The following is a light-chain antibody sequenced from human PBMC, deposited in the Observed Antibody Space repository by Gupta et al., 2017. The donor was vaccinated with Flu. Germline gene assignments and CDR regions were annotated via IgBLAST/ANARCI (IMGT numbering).Light chain of an antibody. J-gene: IGKJ1*01. Sequence: GTLLLSPGDRATLSCRANQSISSRYLAWYQQKPGQAPRLLIYGASSRATGMPDRFSGSGAGTDFTLTISRLEPEDFAVYYCQQFGSSPRTFGQGTKVEIK. CDR2: GAS. CDR3: QQFGSSPRT. V-gene: IGKV3-20*01. CDR1: QSISSRY.